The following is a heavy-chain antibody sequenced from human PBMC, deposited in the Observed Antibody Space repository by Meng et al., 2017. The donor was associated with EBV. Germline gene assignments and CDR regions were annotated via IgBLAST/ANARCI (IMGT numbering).Heavy chain of an antibody. CDR1: GFTFSGSA. D-gene: IGHD2-2*01. CDR3: TRMSSPLDY. V-gene: IGHV3-73*02. Sequence: GQRGVSGGGLVQPGGSLKLSWAASGFTFSGSAMHWVRQASGKGLEWVGRIRSKAKSYATAYAASVKGRFTISRDDSKNTAYLQMNSLKTEDTAVYYCTRMSSPLDYWGQGTLVTVSS. J-gene: IGHJ4*02. CDR2: IRSKAKSYAT.